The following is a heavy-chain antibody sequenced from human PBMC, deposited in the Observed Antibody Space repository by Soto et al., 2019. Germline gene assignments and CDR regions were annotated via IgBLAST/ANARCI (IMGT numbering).Heavy chain of an antibody. V-gene: IGHV4-39*02. CDR3: AREGHIRGTDY. CDR1: GGSISSSSYY. D-gene: IGHD3-10*01. J-gene: IGHJ4*02. CDR2: IYYSGST. Sequence: SETLSLTCTVSGGSISSSSYYWGWIRQPPGKGLEWIGSIYYSGSTYYNPSLKSRVTISVDTSKNQFSLKLSSVTAADTAVYYCAREGHIRGTDYWGQGTLVTVSS.